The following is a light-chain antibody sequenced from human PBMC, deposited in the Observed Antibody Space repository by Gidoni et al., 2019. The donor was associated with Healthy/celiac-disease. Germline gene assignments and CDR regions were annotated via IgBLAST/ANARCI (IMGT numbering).Light chain of an antibody. CDR2: AAS. J-gene: IGKJ4*01. V-gene: IGKV1-6*01. CDR1: QGIRND. Sequence: QMTQLPSSLSASVGDRLTITCRASQGIRNDLGWYQQKPGKAPKLLIYAASSLQSGVPSRFSGSGSGTDFTLTISSLQPKDFATYYCLQDYNYPLTFGGGTKVEIK. CDR3: LQDYNYPLT.